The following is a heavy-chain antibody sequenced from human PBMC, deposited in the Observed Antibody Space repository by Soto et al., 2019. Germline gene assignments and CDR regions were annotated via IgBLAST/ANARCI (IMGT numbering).Heavy chain of an antibody. V-gene: IGHV1-58*01. CDR3: AAEITHYYDSSGYGGDAFDI. J-gene: IGHJ3*02. Sequence: ASVKVSCKASGFTFTSSAVQWVRQARGQRLEWIGWIVVGSGNTNYAQKFQERITITRDMSTSTAYMELSSLRSEDTAVYYCAAEITHYYDSSGYGGDAFDIWGQGTMVTVS. D-gene: IGHD3-22*01. CDR2: IVVGSGNT. CDR1: GFTFTSSA.